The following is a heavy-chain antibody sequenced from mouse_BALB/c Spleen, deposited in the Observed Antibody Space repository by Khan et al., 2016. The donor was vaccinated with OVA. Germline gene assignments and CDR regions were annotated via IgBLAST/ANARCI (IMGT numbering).Heavy chain of an antibody. J-gene: IGHJ2*01. Sequence: VQLKQSGAELVKSAATVKLSCTASGLNIKDTYMCWLKQWPERDLEGIRRIDPQNGNTKYDPKLQGKTTITADTSYNPSYLQVSSLTSEDTAVYYCARMARKGGQGTTLTVSS. CDR2: IDPQNGNT. V-gene: IGHV14-3*02. CDR3: ARMARK. CDR1: GLNIKDTY.